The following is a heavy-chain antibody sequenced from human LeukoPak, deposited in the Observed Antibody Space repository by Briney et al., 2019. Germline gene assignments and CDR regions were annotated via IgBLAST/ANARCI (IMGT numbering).Heavy chain of an antibody. D-gene: IGHD3-22*01. CDR1: GGSFSGYY. V-gene: IGHV4-34*01. CDR2: INHSGST. CDR3: ARTNQITMIEHH. J-gene: IGHJ5*02. Sequence: SETLSLTCAVYGGSFSGYYWSWIRQPPGKGLEWIGEINHSGSTNYNPSLKSRVTISADTSKNQFSLKLSSVTAADTAVYYCARTNQITMIEHHWGQGTLVTVSS.